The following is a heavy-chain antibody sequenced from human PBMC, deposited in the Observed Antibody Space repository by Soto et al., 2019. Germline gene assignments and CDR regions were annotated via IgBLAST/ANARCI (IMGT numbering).Heavy chain of an antibody. CDR1: GGSISSYY. J-gene: IGHJ6*02. CDR3: ARDRKTYYYGSGSYDRYYYGMDV. CDR2: IYYSGST. D-gene: IGHD3-10*01. V-gene: IGHV4-59*01. Sequence: SETLSLTCTVSGGSISSYYWSWIRQPPGKGLEWIGYIYYSGSTNYNPSLKSRVTISVDTSKNQFSLKLSSVTAADTAVYYCARDRKTYYYGSGSYDRYYYGMDVWGQGTTVTVSS.